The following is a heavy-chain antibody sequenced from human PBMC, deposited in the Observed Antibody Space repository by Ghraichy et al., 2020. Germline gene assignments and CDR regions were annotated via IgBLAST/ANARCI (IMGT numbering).Heavy chain of an antibody. Sequence: ASVKVSCKASGYTFTGYYMHWVRQAPGQGLEWMGWINPNSGGTNYAQKFQGWVTMTRDTSISTAYMELSRLRSDDTAVYYCARARTSTYYYDSSGYYWSAFDIWGQGTMVTVSS. V-gene: IGHV1-2*04. D-gene: IGHD3-22*01. CDR3: ARARTSTYYYDSSGYYWSAFDI. CDR1: GYTFTGYY. J-gene: IGHJ3*02. CDR2: INPNSGGT.